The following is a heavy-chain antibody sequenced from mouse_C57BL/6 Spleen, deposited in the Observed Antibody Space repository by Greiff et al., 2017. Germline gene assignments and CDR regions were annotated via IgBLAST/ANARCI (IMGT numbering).Heavy chain of an antibody. J-gene: IGHJ4*01. CDR3: AGAGRGAMDY. V-gene: IGHV1-82*01. Sequence: QVQLQQSGPELVKPGASVKISCKASGYAFSSSWMNWVKQRPGNGLEWIGRIYPGDGDTNYNGKFKGKATLTADKSSSTAYMQLSSLTSEDSAVYCCAGAGRGAMDYWGQGTSVTVSS. D-gene: IGHD4-1*01. CDR2: IYPGDGDT. CDR1: GYAFSSSW.